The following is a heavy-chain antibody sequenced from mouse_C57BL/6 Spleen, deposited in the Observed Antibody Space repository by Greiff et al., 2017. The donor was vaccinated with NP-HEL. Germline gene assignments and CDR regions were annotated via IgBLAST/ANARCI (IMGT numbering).Heavy chain of an antibody. J-gene: IGHJ4*01. CDR1: GYAFSSSW. D-gene: IGHD2-3*01. Sequence: QVQLQQSGPELVKPGASVKISCKASGYAFSSSWMNWVKQRPGKGLEWIGRIYPGDGDTNYNGKFKGKATLTADKSSSTAYMQLSSLTSEDSAVYFCARMMVTTLYYYAMDYWGQGTSVTVSS. CDR3: ARMMVTTLYYYAMDY. CDR2: IYPGDGDT. V-gene: IGHV1-82*01.